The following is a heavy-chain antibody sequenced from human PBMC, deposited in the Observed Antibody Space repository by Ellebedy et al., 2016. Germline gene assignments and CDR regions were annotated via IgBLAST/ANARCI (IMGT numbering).Heavy chain of an antibody. CDR1: GGTFSSYA. D-gene: IGHD6-13*01. CDR3: ARTGYSSSLYYYYYMDV. Sequence: SVKVSXKASGGTFSSYAISWVRQAPGQGLEWMGGIIPIFGTANYAQKFQGRVTITADESTSTAYMELSSLRSEDTAVYYCARTGYSSSLYYYYYMDVWGKGTTVTVSS. J-gene: IGHJ6*03. V-gene: IGHV1-69*13. CDR2: IIPIFGTA.